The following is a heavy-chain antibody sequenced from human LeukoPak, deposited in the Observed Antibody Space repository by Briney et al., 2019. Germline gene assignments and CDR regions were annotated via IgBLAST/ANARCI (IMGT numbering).Heavy chain of an antibody. Sequence: GRSLRLSCAASGFTFSSYGMHWVRQAPGKGLEWVAVISYDGSNKYYADSVKGRFTISRDNSKNTLYLQMNSLRAEDTAVYYCARSAVGATYDFDYWGQGTLVTVSS. J-gene: IGHJ4*02. D-gene: IGHD1-26*01. CDR3: ARSAVGATYDFDY. V-gene: IGHV3-30*03. CDR1: GFTFSSYG. CDR2: ISYDGSNK.